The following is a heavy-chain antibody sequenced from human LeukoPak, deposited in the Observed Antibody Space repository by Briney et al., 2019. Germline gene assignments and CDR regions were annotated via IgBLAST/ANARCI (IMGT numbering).Heavy chain of an antibody. CDR3: ARSEYLYGSFSENWFDP. CDR2: ISSSSSYI. CDR1: GFTFSSYS. D-gene: IGHD3-22*01. J-gene: IGHJ5*02. Sequence: GGSLRLSCAASGFTFSSYSMNWVRQAPGKGLEWVSSISSSSSYIYYADSVKGRFTISRDNAKNSLYLQMNSLRAEDTAVYYCARSEYLYGSFSENWFDPWGQGTLVTVSS. V-gene: IGHV3-21*01.